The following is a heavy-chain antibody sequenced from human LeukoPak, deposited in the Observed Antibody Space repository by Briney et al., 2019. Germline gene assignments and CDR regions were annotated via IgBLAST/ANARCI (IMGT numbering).Heavy chain of an antibody. Sequence: SVKVSCKASGGTFSSYASSWVRQAPGQGLEWMGRIIPIFGTANYAQKFQGRVTITTDESTSTAYMELSSLRSEDTAVYYCARDRDGYNQFDYWGQGTLVTVSS. CDR1: GGTFSSYA. CDR2: IIPIFGTA. D-gene: IGHD5-24*01. J-gene: IGHJ4*02. V-gene: IGHV1-69*05. CDR3: ARDRDGYNQFDY.